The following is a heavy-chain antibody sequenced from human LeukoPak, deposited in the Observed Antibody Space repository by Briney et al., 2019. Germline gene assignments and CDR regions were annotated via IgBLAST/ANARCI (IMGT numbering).Heavy chain of an antibody. CDR3: ARGSGVQRCSGGSCYSSWFDP. CDR1: GFTFSSYA. V-gene: IGHV3-30-3*01. Sequence: PGGSLRLSCAASGFTFSSYAMHWVRQAPGKGLEWVAVISYDGSNKYYADSVKGRFTISRDNSKNTLYLQMNSLRAEDTAVYYCARGSGVQRCSGGSCYSSWFDPWGQGTLVTVSP. CDR2: ISYDGSNK. J-gene: IGHJ5*02. D-gene: IGHD2-15*01.